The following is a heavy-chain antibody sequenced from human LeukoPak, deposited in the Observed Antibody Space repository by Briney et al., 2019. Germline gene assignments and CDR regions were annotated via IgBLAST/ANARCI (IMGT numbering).Heavy chain of an antibody. CDR2: IYYSGST. CDR1: GGSISSGSYY. Sequence: SETLSLTCTVSGGSISSGSYYWGWIRQPPGKGLEWIGSIYYSGSTHYNPSLKSRLTISVDTSKNQFSLKLSSVTAADTAVYYCARDRNNHCDSSGYCDYWGQGTLVAVSS. CDR3: ARDRNNHCDSSGYCDY. J-gene: IGHJ4*02. V-gene: IGHV4-39*07. D-gene: IGHD3-22*01.